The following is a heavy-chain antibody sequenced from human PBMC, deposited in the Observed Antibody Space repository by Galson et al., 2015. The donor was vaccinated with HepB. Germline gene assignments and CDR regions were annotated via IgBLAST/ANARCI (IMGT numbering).Heavy chain of an antibody. CDR2: IYYSGST. J-gene: IGHJ4*02. V-gene: IGHV4-59*01. CDR3: ASSLGGYSGYDWGRSYFDY. CDR1: GGSISSYY. D-gene: IGHD5-12*01. Sequence: SETLSLTCAVSGGSISSYYWSWIRQPPGKGLEWIGYIYYSGSTNYNPSLKSRVTISVDTSKNQFSLKLSSVTAADTAVYYCASSLGGYSGYDWGRSYFDYWGQGTLVTVSS.